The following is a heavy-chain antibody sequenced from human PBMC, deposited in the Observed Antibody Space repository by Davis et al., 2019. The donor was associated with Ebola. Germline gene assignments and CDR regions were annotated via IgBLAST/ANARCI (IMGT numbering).Heavy chain of an antibody. Sequence: MPSETLSLTFVVPGGSMYSGAYSYTWIRQPPGKGLEYIGCVYRHGGTNYNPSLKSRVTISEERSRNQVSLKLNSVTAAETGVYYCVRDHYSGSDYDAFEIWGPGTMVTVSP. CDR1: GGSMYSGAYS. J-gene: IGHJ3*02. V-gene: IGHV4-30-2*01. CDR2: VYRHGGT. D-gene: IGHD1-26*01. CDR3: VRDHYSGSDYDAFEI.